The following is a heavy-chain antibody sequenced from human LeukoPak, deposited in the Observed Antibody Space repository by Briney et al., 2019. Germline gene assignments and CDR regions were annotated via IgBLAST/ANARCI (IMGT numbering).Heavy chain of an antibody. J-gene: IGHJ4*02. V-gene: IGHV1-18*01. CDR2: ISAYNGST. D-gene: IGHD3-22*01. Sequence: ASVKVSCKASGYTFTSYGISWVRQAPGQGLEWMGWISAYNGSTNYAQKLQGRVTMTTDTSTSTAYMELRSLRSDDTAVYYCARDRGGDYYDSSGYRDWGQGTLVTVSS. CDR3: ARDRGGDYYDSSGYRD. CDR1: GYTFTSYG.